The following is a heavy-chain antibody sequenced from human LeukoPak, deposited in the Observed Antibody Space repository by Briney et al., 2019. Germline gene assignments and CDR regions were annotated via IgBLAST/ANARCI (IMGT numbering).Heavy chain of an antibody. Sequence: GASVKVSCKVSGYTLTELSMHWVRQAPGKGLEWMGGFDPEDGETIYAQKFQGRVTMTEDTSTDTAYMELSSLRSEDTAVYYCATALYYYDSSGYPPLGYWGQGTLVTVSS. J-gene: IGHJ4*02. CDR3: ATALYYYDSSGYPPLGY. V-gene: IGHV1-24*01. CDR2: FDPEDGET. D-gene: IGHD3-22*01. CDR1: GYTLTELS.